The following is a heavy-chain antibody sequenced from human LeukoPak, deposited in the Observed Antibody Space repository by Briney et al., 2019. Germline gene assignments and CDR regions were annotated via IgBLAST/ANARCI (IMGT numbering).Heavy chain of an antibody. V-gene: IGHV3-30-3*01. CDR2: ISYDGSNK. CDR3: ARPMGADGAFDI. J-gene: IGHJ3*02. Sequence: GRSLRLSCAASGFTFSSYAMHWVRQAPGKGLEWVAFISYDGSNKYYADSVKGRFTISRDNSKNTLYLQMNSLRAEDTAVYYCARPMGADGAFDIWGQGTMVTVSS. CDR1: GFTFSSYA. D-gene: IGHD1-26*01.